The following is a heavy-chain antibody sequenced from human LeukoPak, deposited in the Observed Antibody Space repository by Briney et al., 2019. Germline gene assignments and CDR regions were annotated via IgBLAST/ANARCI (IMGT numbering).Heavy chain of an antibody. J-gene: IGHJ5*02. CDR1: GGSFSGYY. V-gene: IGHV4-34*01. CDR3: ARALSPDSYYYGSGKNWFDP. D-gene: IGHD3-10*01. Sequence: PSETLSLTCAVYGGSFSGYYWSWIRQPPGKRLEWIGEINHSGSTNYNPSLKSRVTISVDTSKNHFSLKLSSVTAADTAVYYCARALSPDSYYYGSGKNWFDPWGQGTLVTVSS. CDR2: INHSGST.